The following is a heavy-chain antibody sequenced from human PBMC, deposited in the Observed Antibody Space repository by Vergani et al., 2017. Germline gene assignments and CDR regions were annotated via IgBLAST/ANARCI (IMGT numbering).Heavy chain of an antibody. CDR3: AGRHYGLDAFDI. CDR1: GYSFTSYW. CDR2: IDPSDSYT. Sequence: EVPLVQSGAEVKTPGVSLRIPCTVSGYSFTSYWISWVRQMPGKGLEWMGRIDPSDSYTNYSPSFQGHVTISADKSISTAYLQWSSLKASDTAMYYCAGRHYGLDAFDIWGQGTMVTVSS. J-gene: IGHJ3*02. D-gene: IGHD3-10*01. V-gene: IGHV5-10-1*03.